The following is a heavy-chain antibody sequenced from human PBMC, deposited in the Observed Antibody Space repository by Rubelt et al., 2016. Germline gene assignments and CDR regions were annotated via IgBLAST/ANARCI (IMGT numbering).Heavy chain of an antibody. J-gene: IGHJ4*02. CDR3: ARDSSNLAARLPNFDY. D-gene: IGHD6-6*01. CDR2: INPSGGRT. V-gene: IGHV1-46*01. CDR1: GYIFTSYS. Sequence: GYIFTSYSMHWVRQSPGQGLEWMGIINPSGGRTTYAQKLQGRVRMTRDTSTSTVYMELSSLRYEDTALYYCARDSSNLAARLPNFDYWGQGTLVSVSS.